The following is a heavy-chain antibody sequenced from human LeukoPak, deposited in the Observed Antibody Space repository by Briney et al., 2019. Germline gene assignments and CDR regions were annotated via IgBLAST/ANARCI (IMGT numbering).Heavy chain of an antibody. D-gene: IGHD3-16*02. V-gene: IGHV1-69*06. Sequence: SVKVSCKVSGGIFGSYAINWVRQAPGQGLEWLGRIIPIFDTPNYAQTFRGRVTISADKSTRTVYMELTSLRSEDTALYYCAKGSRLREAGSYRFWGQGTLVTVSS. CDR3: AKGSRLREAGSYRF. CDR1: GGIFGSYA. J-gene: IGHJ4*02. CDR2: IIPIFDTP.